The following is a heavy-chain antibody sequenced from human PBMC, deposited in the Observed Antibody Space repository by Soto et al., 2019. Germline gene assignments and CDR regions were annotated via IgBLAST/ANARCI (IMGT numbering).Heavy chain of an antibody. CDR3: ARGSTRGGTGWFDP. CDR1: GYTFTGYY. V-gene: IGHV1-2*04. D-gene: IGHD2-15*01. J-gene: IGHJ5*02. CDR2: INPNSGGT. Sequence: VNVSCKASGYTFTGYYMHWVRQAPGQGLEWMGWINPNSGGTNYAQKFQGWVTMTRDTSISTAYMELSRLRSDDTAVYYCARGSTRGGTGWFDPWGQGTLVTVSS.